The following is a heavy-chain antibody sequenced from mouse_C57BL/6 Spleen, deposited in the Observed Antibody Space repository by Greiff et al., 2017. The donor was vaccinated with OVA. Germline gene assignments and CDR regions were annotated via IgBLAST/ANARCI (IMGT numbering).Heavy chain of an antibody. CDR3: AREADLGRLAY. D-gene: IGHD4-1*01. CDR1: GYSFTSYY. V-gene: IGHV1-66*01. J-gene: IGHJ3*01. CDR2: IYPGSGNT. Sequence: VQLQESGPELVKPGASVKISCKASGYSFTSYYIHWVKQRPGQGLEWIGWIYPGSGNTKYNEKFKGKATLTADTSSSTAYMQLSSLTSEDSAVYYCAREADLGRLAYWGQGTLVTVSA.